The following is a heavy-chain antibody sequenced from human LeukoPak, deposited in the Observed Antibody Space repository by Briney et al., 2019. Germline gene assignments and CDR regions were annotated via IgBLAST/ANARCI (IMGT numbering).Heavy chain of an antibody. CDR3: ARADWDTAMIDY. Sequence: GGSLRLSCAASGFTFSSYSMNWVRQAPGKGLEWVSFISTSSSYIYYADSVKGRFTISRDNAKNSLYLQMNSLRAEDTAVYYCARADWDTAMIDYWGQGTLVTVSS. D-gene: IGHD5-18*01. CDR2: ISTSSSYI. CDR1: GFTFSSYS. J-gene: IGHJ4*02. V-gene: IGHV3-21*01.